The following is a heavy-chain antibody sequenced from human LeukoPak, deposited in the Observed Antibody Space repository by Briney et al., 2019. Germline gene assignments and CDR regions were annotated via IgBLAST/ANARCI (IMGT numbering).Heavy chain of an antibody. CDR3: DAGGRKTYYYDGSGYHENDY. J-gene: IGHJ4*02. CDR1: GGSISSSSYY. D-gene: IGHD3-22*01. CDR2: IYYSGST. Sequence: SETLSLTCTVSGGSISSSSYYWGWIRQPPGKGLEWIGSIYYSGSTYYNPSLKSRVTISVETSKNQFSLKLSSVTAADTAVYYCDAGGRKTYYYDGSGYHENDYWGQGTLVTVSS. V-gene: IGHV4-39*01.